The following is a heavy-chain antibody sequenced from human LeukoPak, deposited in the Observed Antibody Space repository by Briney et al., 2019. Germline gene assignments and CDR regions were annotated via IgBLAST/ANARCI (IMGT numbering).Heavy chain of an antibody. Sequence: GGSLRLSRAASGFTFSSYAMSWVRQAPGKGLEWVANIKQDGSEKYYVDSVKGRFTISRDNAKNSLSLQMNSLRAEDTAVYYCARDRGSSSWGYYYGMDVWGQGTTVTVSS. CDR1: GFTFSSYA. D-gene: IGHD6-6*01. J-gene: IGHJ6*02. CDR2: IKQDGSEK. V-gene: IGHV3-7*03. CDR3: ARDRGSSSWGYYYGMDV.